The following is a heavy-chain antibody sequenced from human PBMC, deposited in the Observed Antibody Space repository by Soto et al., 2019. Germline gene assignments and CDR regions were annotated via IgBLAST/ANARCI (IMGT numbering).Heavy chain of an antibody. Sequence: EVQLVESGGGLVQPGGSLRLSCAASGFTFSSFWMHWVRQAPGKGLVWVSRMNSDGSITNYADSVSGLFTISRDNAQNTLYLQMNSMRAEDTAVYCCTRTGDACYEQRGEAFEIWGQGTLVTVSS. V-gene: IGHV3-74*01. D-gene: IGHD5-12*01. J-gene: IGHJ3*02. CDR3: TRTGDACYEQRGEAFEI. CDR2: MNSDGSIT. CDR1: GFTFSSFW.